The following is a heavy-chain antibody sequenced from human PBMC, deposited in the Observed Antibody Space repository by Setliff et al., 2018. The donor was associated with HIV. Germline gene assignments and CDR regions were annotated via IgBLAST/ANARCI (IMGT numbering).Heavy chain of an antibody. CDR3: ARHNCGTTACYGVVV. CDR1: GPSINIHY. J-gene: IGHJ3*01. V-gene: IGHV4-59*11. CDR2: IYSTGST. Sequence: PSETLSLTCTVSGPSINIHYWSWIRQSPGRELEWIGYIYSTGSTNYNPSLQSRVSISMDASKNKFSLKVTSVTAADTAVYYCARHNCGTTACYGVVVWGQGTMVTVSS. D-gene: IGHD2-2*01.